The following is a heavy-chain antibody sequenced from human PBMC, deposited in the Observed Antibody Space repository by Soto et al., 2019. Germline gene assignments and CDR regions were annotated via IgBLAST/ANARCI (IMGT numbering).Heavy chain of an antibody. D-gene: IGHD1-26*01. J-gene: IGHJ6*02. V-gene: IGHV5-51*01. CDR2: IYPGDSDT. CDR3: ARLQVGATYYYYYYGMDV. Sequence: IRFWRCRMSKKQGKGLECMGIIYPGDSDTRYSPSFQGQVTISADKSISTAYLQWSSLKASDTAMYYCARLQVGATYYYYYYGMDVWGQGTTVTVS. CDR1: IRFW.